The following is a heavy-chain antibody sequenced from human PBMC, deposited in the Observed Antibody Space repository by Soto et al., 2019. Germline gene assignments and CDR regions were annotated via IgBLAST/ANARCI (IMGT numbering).Heavy chain of an antibody. CDR3: AKDVGYSSSFVGFIPY. CDR2: ISGSGGST. Sequence: GGSLRLSCAASGFTFSSYAMSWVRQAPGKGLEWVSAISGSGGSTYYADSVKGRFAISRDNSKNTLYLQMNSLRAEDTAVYYCAKDVGYSSSFVGFIPYWGQGTLVTVSS. CDR1: GFTFSSYA. V-gene: IGHV3-23*01. J-gene: IGHJ4*02. D-gene: IGHD6-13*01.